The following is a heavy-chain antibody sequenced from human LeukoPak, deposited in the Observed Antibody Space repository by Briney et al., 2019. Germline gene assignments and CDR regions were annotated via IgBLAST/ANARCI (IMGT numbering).Heavy chain of an antibody. CDR1: GYSFTDYW. V-gene: IGHV5-51*01. CDR3: ARRSGSGRHFFDY. Sequence: GGSLNISCKGSGYSFTDYWIAWVRQMPGKGLEWMGMIYPGDSDTRYSPSFQGQVTISADKSITTAYLQWSSLKASDTAMYYCARRSGSGRHFFDYWGQGALVTVSS. D-gene: IGHD3-10*01. J-gene: IGHJ4*02. CDR2: IYPGDSDT.